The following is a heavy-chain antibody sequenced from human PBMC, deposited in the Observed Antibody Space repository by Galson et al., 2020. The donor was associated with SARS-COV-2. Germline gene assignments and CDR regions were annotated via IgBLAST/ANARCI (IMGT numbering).Heavy chain of an antibody. V-gene: IGHV3-74*01. J-gene: IGHJ4*02. CDR1: GISFSDYW. Sequence: GESLKIPCAASGISFSDYWMHWVRPAPGKGLGWVSRINTYGNSTNYADSVRGRFTVSRDNAKNMLYLQMNSLRAEDTAVYYCVRHSSGDYWGQGTLVTVSS. D-gene: IGHD3-22*01. CDR2: INTYGNST. CDR3: VRHSSGDY.